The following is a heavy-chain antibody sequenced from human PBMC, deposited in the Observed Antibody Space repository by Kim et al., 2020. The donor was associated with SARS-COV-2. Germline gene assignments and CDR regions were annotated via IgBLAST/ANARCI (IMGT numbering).Heavy chain of an antibody. D-gene: IGHD2-8*01. J-gene: IGHJ4*02. Sequence: GRSLRLSCAASGFTFSSYWMNWVRQAPGKGLVWVSRIAPDGSTTNYADSVKGRFTISRDNAKNTLYLQVNSLRADDTAVYYCIRATYYGTNGNPFDYWGPGTLVTVSS. V-gene: IGHV3-74*01. CDR3: IRATYYGTNGNPFDY. CDR2: IAPDGSTT. CDR1: GFTFSSYW.